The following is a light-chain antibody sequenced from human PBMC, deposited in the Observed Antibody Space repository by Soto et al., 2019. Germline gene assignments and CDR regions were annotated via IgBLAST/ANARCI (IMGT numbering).Light chain of an antibody. CDR2: GAS. V-gene: IGKV3-20*01. CDR3: RQYGRSLEFA. CDR1: QTVTNNF. J-gene: IGKJ4*01. Sequence: IVLTQSPGTLSLSPGERATLSCRASQTVTNNFLAWYQEKPGRGPRLLIYGASTRATGIPDRFSGSGSWTDFTLTISRLDPEDCAVYYCRQYGRSLEFAVGGGTKVEIK.